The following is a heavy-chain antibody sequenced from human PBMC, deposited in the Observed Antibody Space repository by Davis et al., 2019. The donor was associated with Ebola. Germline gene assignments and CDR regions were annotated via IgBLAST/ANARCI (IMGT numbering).Heavy chain of an antibody. CDR3: ATLRRTITGMDDGFDI. D-gene: IGHD1-20*01. CDR1: GNSFNTHW. Sequence: GESLKISCKDSGNSFNTHWIGWVRQMPGKGLDWMGIIYTGDSDTRYSPSFRGQVTISADKSFSTAYLQWSGLKASDTAMYYCATLRRTITGMDDGFDIWGQGTMVTVSS. J-gene: IGHJ3*02. V-gene: IGHV5-51*01. CDR2: IYTGDSDT.